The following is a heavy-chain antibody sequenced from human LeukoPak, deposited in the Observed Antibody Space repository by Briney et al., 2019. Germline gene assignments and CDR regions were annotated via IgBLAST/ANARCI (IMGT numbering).Heavy chain of an antibody. CDR2: IIPIFGTA. V-gene: IGHV1-69*06. J-gene: IGHJ4*02. CDR3: ARGEPLIYGSGSYYS. D-gene: IGHD3-10*01. CDR1: VCTFSSYA. Sequence: SSQKVSFKASVCTFSSYAISCVRQAPGQPLEWIVGIIPIFGTANYAQKFQGRVTISADKSTSTAYMELSSLRAEDTAVYYCARGEPLIYGSGSYYSWGQGTLVTVSS.